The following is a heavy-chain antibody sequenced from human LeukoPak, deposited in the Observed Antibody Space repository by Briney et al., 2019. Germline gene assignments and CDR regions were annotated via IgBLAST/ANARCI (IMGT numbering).Heavy chain of an antibody. D-gene: IGHD1-1*01. CDR2: TYYKSSWSY. Sequence: SQTLSLTCTISGDSVSSSTTGWNWIRQSPSRGLEWLGRTYYKSSWSYDYAVSVNSRITVYPDTSKNQFSLLLNSVTPEDTAVYYCARGYLNGGFDSWGQGTLVTVSS. CDR1: GDSVSSSTTG. CDR3: ARGYLNGGFDS. V-gene: IGHV6-1*01. J-gene: IGHJ4*02.